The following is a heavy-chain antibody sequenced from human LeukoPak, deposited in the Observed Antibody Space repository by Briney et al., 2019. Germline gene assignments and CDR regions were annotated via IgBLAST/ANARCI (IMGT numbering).Heavy chain of an antibody. CDR3: ADMGDSSGYYYEGPFDY. J-gene: IGHJ4*02. V-gene: IGHV1-69*04. D-gene: IGHD3-22*01. CDR1: GGTFSSYA. CDR2: IIPILGIA. Sequence: GSSVKVSCKASGGTFSSYAISWVRRAPGQGLEWMGRIIPILGIANYAQKFQGRVTITADKSTSTAYMELSSLRSEDTAVYYCADMGDSSGYYYEGPFDYWGQGTLVTVSS.